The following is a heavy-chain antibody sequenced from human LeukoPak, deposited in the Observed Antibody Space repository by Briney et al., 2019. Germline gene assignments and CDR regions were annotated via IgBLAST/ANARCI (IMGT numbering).Heavy chain of an antibody. CDR2: ISSSSSTI. J-gene: IGHJ4*02. CDR1: GFTFSDYY. V-gene: IGHV3-11*04. Sequence: GGSLRLSCAASGFTFSDYYMSWIRQAPGKGLEWVSYISSSSSTIYYADSVKGRFTISRDNAKNSLYLQMNSLRDEDTAVYYCARELGDGYNYGRGYFDYWGQGTLVTVSS. D-gene: IGHD5-24*01. CDR3: ARELGDGYNYGRGYFDY.